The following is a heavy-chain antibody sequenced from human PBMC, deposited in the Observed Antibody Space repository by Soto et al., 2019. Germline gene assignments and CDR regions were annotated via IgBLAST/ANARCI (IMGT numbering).Heavy chain of an antibody. CDR3: ARGYRYYYGSGSYYNGYYFDY. J-gene: IGHJ4*02. V-gene: IGHV4-34*01. Sequence: SETLSLTCAVYGGSFSGYYWSWIRQPPGKGLEWIGEINHRGSTNYNPCLKSPVTISVDTSKNQFSLKLSSVTAADTAVYYCARGYRYYYGSGSYYNGYYFDYWGQGTLVTVSS. CDR2: INHRGST. CDR1: GGSFSGYY. D-gene: IGHD3-10*01.